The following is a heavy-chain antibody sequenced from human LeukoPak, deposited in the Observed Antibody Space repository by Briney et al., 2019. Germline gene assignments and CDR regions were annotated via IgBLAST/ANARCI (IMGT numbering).Heavy chain of an antibody. CDR1: GFTFNSYN. J-gene: IGHJ5*02. V-gene: IGHV3-23*01. D-gene: IGHD1-26*01. CDR2: ISGSGGRT. Sequence: GGSLRLSCVASGFTFNSYNINWVRQAPGKGLEWVATISGSGGRTFHADSVKGRFTISRDNSMNTLFLQMNSLRVDDTAVYYCARDLLPLGGTLGDWFDPWGQGTLVTVSS. CDR3: ARDLLPLGGTLGDWFDP.